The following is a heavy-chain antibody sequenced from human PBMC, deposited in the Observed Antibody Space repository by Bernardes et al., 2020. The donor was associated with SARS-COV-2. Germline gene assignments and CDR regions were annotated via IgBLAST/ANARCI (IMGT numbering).Heavy chain of an antibody. D-gene: IGHD5-12*01. J-gene: IGHJ6*03. V-gene: IGHV5-10-1*01. Sequence: GESLKISCKGSGYSFTSYWISWVRQMPGKGLEWMGRIDPSDSYTNYSPSFQGHVTISADKSISTAYLQWSSLKASDTAMYYCARTRSDQWLRVYYYYYMDVWGKGTTVTVSS. CDR1: GYSFTSYW. CDR2: IDPSDSYT. CDR3: ARTRSDQWLRVYYYYYMDV.